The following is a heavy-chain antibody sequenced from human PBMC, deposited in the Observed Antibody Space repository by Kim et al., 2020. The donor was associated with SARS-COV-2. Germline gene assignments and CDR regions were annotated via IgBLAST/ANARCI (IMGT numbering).Heavy chain of an antibody. D-gene: IGHD2-15*01. CDR2: IYSGGST. CDR3: AREGCSGGSCYHDY. J-gene: IGHJ4*02. Sequence: GGSLRLSCAASGFTVSSNYMSWVRQAPGKGLEWVSVIYSGGSTYYADSVKGRFTISRDNSKNTLYLQMNSLRAEDTAVYYCAREGCSGGSCYHDYWGQGTLVTVSS. V-gene: IGHV3-53*01. CDR1: GFTVSSNY.